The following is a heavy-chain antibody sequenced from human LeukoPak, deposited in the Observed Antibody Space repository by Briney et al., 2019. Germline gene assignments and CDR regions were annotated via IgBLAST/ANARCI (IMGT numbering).Heavy chain of an antibody. Sequence: GSVSVSCKASGYTFTRYAMNWVRQAPGQGGEWMGWINNNTGNPTYAQGFTGRFVFSLDTSVSTAYLQISSLKAEDTAVYYCARERGRGGSNYDYWGQGTLVTVSS. V-gene: IGHV7-4-1*02. CDR1: GYTFTRYA. CDR3: ARERGRGGSNYDY. CDR2: INNNTGNP. J-gene: IGHJ4*02. D-gene: IGHD4-11*01.